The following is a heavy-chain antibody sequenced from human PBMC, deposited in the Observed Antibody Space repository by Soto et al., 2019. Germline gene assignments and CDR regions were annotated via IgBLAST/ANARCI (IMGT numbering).Heavy chain of an antibody. Sequence: SETLSLTCTVSGGSIISYYWSWIRQPAGTGLEWIGRIYTSGSTNYNPSLKSRVTMSVDTSKNTLYLQMNSLRAEDQAIYSCAKVKFQAGSYSFDYWGKGTLVTVSS. J-gene: IGHJ4*02. CDR2: IYTSGST. D-gene: IGHD2-21*01. V-gene: IGHV4-4*07. CDR1: GGSIISYY. CDR3: AKVKFQAGSYSFDY.